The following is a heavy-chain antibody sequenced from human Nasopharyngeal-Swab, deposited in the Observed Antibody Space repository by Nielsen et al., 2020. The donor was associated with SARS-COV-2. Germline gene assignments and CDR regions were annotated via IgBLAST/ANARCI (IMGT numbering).Heavy chain of an antibody. CDR2: IWYDGSNK. Sequence: GGSLRLSCAASGFTFSSYGMHWVRQAPGKGLEWVAVIWYDGSNKYYADSVKGRFTISRDNSKNTLYLQMNSLRAEDTAVYYCARAIYCSSTSRFGFDYWGQGTLVTVSS. CDR1: GFTFSSYG. D-gene: IGHD2-2*01. CDR3: ARAIYCSSTSRFGFDY. J-gene: IGHJ4*02. V-gene: IGHV3-33*01.